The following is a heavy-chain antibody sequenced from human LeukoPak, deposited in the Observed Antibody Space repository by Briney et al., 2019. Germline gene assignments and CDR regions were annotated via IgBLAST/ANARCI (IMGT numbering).Heavy chain of an antibody. CDR1: GFTFSSYG. Sequence: PGRSLRLSCAASGFTFSSYGMHWVRQAPGKGLEWVAVIWYDGSNKYYADSVKGRFTISRDNAENSLFLQMNSLRAEDTAVYFCASAGGDSRSPLPFYYWGQGTLVTVSS. CDR2: IWYDGSNK. D-gene: IGHD6-6*01. V-gene: IGHV3-33*03. CDR3: ASAGGDSRSPLPFYY. J-gene: IGHJ4*02.